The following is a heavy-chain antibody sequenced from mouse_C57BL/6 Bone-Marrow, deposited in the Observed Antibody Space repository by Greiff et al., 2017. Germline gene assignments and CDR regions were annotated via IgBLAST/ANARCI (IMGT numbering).Heavy chain of an antibody. CDR3: ARYYGYYVDN. J-gene: IGHJ2*01. CDR2: IHPNSGST. Sequence: QVQLQQPGAELVKPGASVKLSCKASGYTFTSSWMHWVKPRPGQGLEWIGMIHPNSGSTNYNEKFKSKATLTVDKSSRTAYMQLSSLTSEDSAVYYCARYYGYYVDNWGQGTTLTVSS. D-gene: IGHD2-3*01. CDR1: GYTFTSSW. V-gene: IGHV1-64*01.